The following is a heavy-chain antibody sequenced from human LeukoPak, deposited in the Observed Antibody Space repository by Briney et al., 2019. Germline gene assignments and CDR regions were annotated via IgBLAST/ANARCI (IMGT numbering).Heavy chain of an antibody. D-gene: IGHD2-2*01. Sequence: GSSVKVSCKASGGTFSSYTISWVRQAPGQGLEWMGRIIPILSIANYAQKFQGRVTIAADKSTSTAYMELSSLRSEDTAVYYCASTRSSSWFDPWGQGTLVTVSS. CDR1: GGTFSSYT. CDR3: ASTRSSSWFDP. J-gene: IGHJ5*02. V-gene: IGHV1-69*02. CDR2: IIPILSIA.